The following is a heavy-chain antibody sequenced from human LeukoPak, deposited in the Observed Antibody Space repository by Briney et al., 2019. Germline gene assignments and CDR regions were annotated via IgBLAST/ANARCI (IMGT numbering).Heavy chain of an antibody. D-gene: IGHD6-13*01. J-gene: IGHJ4*02. CDR2: IKQDGSEK. V-gene: IGHV3-7*01. CDR3: ARGPIKTYSSSWYLEYYFDY. CDR1: EFTFSSYW. Sequence: GGSLRLSCAASEFTFSSYWMSWVRQAPGKGLEWVANIKQDGSEKYYVDSVKGRFTISRDDAKNSLYLQMNSLRAEDTAVYYCARGPIKTYSSSWYLEYYFDYWGQGTLLTVSS.